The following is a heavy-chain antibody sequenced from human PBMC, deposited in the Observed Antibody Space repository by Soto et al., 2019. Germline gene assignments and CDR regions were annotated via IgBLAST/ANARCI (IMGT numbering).Heavy chain of an antibody. CDR3: ARRLFYSNWFDP. Sequence: SETLSLTCTVSGGSISSSSYYWGWIRQPPGKGLGCFGIFYYIGSTYYTPSLKSRVTISVYTSKNQFSLKLSSVTAADTAVYYCARRLFYSNWFDPWGQGTLVTVSS. D-gene: IGHD4-4*01. CDR1: GGSISSSSYY. CDR2: FYYIGST. V-gene: IGHV4-39*01. J-gene: IGHJ5*02.